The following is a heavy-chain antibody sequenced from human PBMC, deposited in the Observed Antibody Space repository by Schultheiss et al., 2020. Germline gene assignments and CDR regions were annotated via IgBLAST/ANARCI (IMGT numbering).Heavy chain of an antibody. CDR3: ARAIVGVGAFDI. CDR2: ISGSGGST. D-gene: IGHD1-26*01. J-gene: IGHJ3*02. CDR1: GFTFSSYA. V-gene: IGHV3-23*01. Sequence: GGSLRLSCAASGFTFSSYAMSWVRQAPGKGLEWVSAISGSGGSTYYADSVKGRFTISRDNSKNTLYLQMGSLRAEDMAVYYCARAIVGVGAFDIWGQGTMVTVSS.